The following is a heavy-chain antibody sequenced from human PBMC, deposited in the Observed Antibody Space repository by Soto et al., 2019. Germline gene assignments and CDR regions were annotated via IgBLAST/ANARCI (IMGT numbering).Heavy chain of an antibody. Sequence: PGGSLRLSCSASGFTFSSYAMHWVRQAPGKGLEYVSAISSNGGSTYYADSVKGRFTISRDNSKSTLYLQMSSLRAEDTAVYYCVKDRYCSGGSCYSPNYYFDYWGQGTLVTVSS. D-gene: IGHD2-15*01. J-gene: IGHJ4*02. CDR2: ISSNGGST. CDR1: GFTFSSYA. CDR3: VKDRYCSGGSCYSPNYYFDY. V-gene: IGHV3-64D*08.